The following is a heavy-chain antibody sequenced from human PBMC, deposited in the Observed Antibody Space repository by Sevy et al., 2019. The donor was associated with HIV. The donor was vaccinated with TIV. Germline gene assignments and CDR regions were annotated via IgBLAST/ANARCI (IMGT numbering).Heavy chain of an antibody. D-gene: IGHD1-26*01. J-gene: IGHJ3*02. Sequence: GGSLRLSCAASVFTFDDYAMHWVRQAPGKGLEWVSGISWNSGSIGYADSVKGRFTISRDNAKNSLYLQMNSLRVEDTALYYCAKDKGIVGATDAFDIWGQGTMVTVSS. CDR1: VFTFDDYA. CDR2: ISWNSGSI. CDR3: AKDKGIVGATDAFDI. V-gene: IGHV3-9*01.